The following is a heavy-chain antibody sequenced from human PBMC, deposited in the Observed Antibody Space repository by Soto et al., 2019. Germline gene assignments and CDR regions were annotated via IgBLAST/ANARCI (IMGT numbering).Heavy chain of an antibody. CDR2: IWYDGSNK. Sequence: QVQLVESGGGVVQPGKSLRLSCAASGFTFSTYGMHWVRQAPGKGLEWVAVIWYDGSNKYHGDSLKGRFTISRDNSKKTLYLQMYNLRAEDTAVYYCGRDGALGDTAVVDSWGQGTLVIVSS. J-gene: IGHJ4*02. CDR1: GFTFSTYG. D-gene: IGHD5-18*01. V-gene: IGHV3-33*01. CDR3: GRDGALGDTAVVDS.